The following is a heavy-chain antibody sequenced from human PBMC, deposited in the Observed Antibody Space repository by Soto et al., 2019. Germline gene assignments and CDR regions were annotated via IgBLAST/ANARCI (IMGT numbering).Heavy chain of an antibody. D-gene: IGHD3-10*01. Sequence: EVQLVESGGALVQPGGSLRLSCAASGFTFSYYWMHWVRQPPGKGLVWVSRIHSDGSATTYADSVKGRFTISRDNAKNTLYLQMTSLTADDTAVYYCASGDRGAFDDWGQGTLVTVSS. CDR3: ASGDRGAFDD. J-gene: IGHJ4*02. CDR2: IHSDGSAT. CDR1: GFTFSYYW. V-gene: IGHV3-74*01.